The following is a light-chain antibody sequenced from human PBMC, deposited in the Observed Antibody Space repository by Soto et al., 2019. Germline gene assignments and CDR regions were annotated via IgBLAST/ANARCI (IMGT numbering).Light chain of an antibody. CDR3: SSYTSSSTLV. CDR2: FSH. Sequence: QSVLTQPPSASGTPGQTVTISCSGGTSNIATNSIAWYQHLPGTAPKLLIYFSHQRPLGVPDRFSGSKSGTSGSLVISGLQSEDEADYYCSSYTSSSTLVFGGGTKLTVL. J-gene: IGLJ2*01. V-gene: IGLV1-44*01. CDR1: TSNIATNS.